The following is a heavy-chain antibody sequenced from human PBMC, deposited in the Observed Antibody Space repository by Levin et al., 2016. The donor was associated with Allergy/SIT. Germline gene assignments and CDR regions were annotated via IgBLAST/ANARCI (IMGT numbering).Heavy chain of an antibody. CDR2: IIVGNGET. V-gene: IGHV1-58*01. CDR1: SSTFSTSV. Sequence: SVKVSCKASSSTFSTSVVQWVRQARGQRLEWIGWIIVGNGETDYAQKFQERVTISRVVASTTAYMELRSLTSDDTAVYYCATAGCSSTKCAYGMDVWGLGTTVTVSS. D-gene: IGHD2-2*01. J-gene: IGHJ6*02. CDR3: ATAGCSSTKCAYGMDV.